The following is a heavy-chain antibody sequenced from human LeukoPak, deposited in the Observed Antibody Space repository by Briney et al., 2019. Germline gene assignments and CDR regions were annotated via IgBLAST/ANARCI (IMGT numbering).Heavy chain of an antibody. D-gene: IGHD5-12*01. V-gene: IGHV4-4*07. CDR1: GSSISGYY. CDR2: INTDDKS. CDR3: AREWRSTSSRPLDS. J-gene: IGHJ4*02. Sequence: SETLSLTCIVSGSSISGYYWSWVRQSAGKGREGIGRINTDDKSNYKPSLKNRLTMSLDTSKSQFSLNLTSVTAADTAVYYCAREWRSTSSRPLDSWGQGSLVTVSS.